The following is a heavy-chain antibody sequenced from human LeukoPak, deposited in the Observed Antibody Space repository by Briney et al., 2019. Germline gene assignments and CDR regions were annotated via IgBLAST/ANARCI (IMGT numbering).Heavy chain of an antibody. V-gene: IGHV4-38-2*01. J-gene: IGHJ3*02. D-gene: IGHD3-22*01. Sequence: SETLSLTCAVYGGSFSGYYWGWIRQPPGKGLEWIGSIYHSGSTYYNPSLKSRVTISVDTSKNQFSLKLSSVTAADAAVYYCAGYDSNKNDAFDIWGQGTMVTVSS. CDR2: IYHSGST. CDR3: AGYDSNKNDAFDI. CDR1: GGSFSGYY.